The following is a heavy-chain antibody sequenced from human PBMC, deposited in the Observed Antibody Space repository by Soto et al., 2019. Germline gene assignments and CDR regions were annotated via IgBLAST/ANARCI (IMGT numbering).Heavy chain of an antibody. CDR2: ISYDGSNK. CDR3: ARSSSWSHGAFDI. D-gene: IGHD6-13*01. V-gene: IGHV3-30-3*01. J-gene: IGHJ3*02. Sequence: GGSLRLSCAASGFTFSSYAMHWVRQAPGKGLEWAAVISYDGSNKYYADSVKGRFTISRDNSKNTLYLQMDSLRAEDTAVYYCARSSSWSHGAFDIWGQGTMVTVSS. CDR1: GFTFSSYA.